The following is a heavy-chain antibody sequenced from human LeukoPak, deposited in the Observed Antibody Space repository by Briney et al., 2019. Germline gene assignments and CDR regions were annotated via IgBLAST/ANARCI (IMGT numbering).Heavy chain of an antibody. Sequence: ASVKVSCKASGYTFTSYGISWVRQAPGQGLEWMGWISAYNGNTNYAQKLQGRVTMTTDTSTSTAYMELRSLRSDDTAVYYCARDSTYGDYLYYFDYWGQGTLVTVSS. CDR1: GYTFTSYG. CDR2: ISAYNGNT. J-gene: IGHJ4*02. CDR3: ARDSTYGDYLYYFDY. D-gene: IGHD4-17*01. V-gene: IGHV1-18*01.